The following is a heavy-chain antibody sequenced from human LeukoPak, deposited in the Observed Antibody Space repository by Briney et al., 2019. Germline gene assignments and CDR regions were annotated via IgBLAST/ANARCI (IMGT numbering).Heavy chain of an antibody. J-gene: IGHJ4*02. V-gene: IGHV3-64D*06. CDR1: GFTFSSYA. D-gene: IGHD5-12*01. Sequence: PGGSLRLSCSAPGFTFSSYAMHWVRQAPGKGLEYVSAISSNGGSTYYADSVKGRFTISRDDSKNTLYLQMSSLRAEDTAVYYCVKAAVTWIYFPRFDYWGQGTLVTVSS. CDR2: ISSNGGST. CDR3: VKAAVTWIYFPRFDY.